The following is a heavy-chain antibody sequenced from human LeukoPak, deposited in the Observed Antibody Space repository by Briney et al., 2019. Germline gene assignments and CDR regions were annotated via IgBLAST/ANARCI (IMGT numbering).Heavy chain of an antibody. J-gene: IGHJ4*02. CDR1: GGSLSSSSYY. CDR2: MYYSGST. V-gene: IGHV4-39*01. Sequence: PSETLSLTCTVSGGSLSSSSYYWGWIRQPPGTGLEWIGSMYYSGSTYYNPSLKSRVTISGDTSKTQFSLKLSSVTAADTAVYYCARLRRWALDYWGQGTLVTVSS. CDR3: ARLRRWALDY. D-gene: IGHD5-24*01.